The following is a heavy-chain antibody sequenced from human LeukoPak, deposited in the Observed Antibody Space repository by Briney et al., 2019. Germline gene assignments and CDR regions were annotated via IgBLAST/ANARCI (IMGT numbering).Heavy chain of an antibody. V-gene: IGHV3-20*04. D-gene: IGHD6-19*01. Sequence: GGSLRLSCAASGFTFGSYAMSWVRQAPGKGLKWVSGINWDGGSTGYADSVKGRFTISRDNAKKSLYLQMNSLKAEDTALYYCARGDRSGWYFDYWGQGILVTVSS. J-gene: IGHJ4*02. CDR3: ARGDRSGWYFDY. CDR1: GFTFGSYA. CDR2: INWDGGST.